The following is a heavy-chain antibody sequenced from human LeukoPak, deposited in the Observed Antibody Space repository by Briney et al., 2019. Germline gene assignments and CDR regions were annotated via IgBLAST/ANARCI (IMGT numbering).Heavy chain of an antibody. CDR3: ARVNQGQQLVGPSYYYYYYMDV. CDR1: GYTFTSYG. D-gene: IGHD6-13*01. Sequence: GASVKVSCKTSGYTFTSYGISWVRQAPGQGLEWMGWISAYNGNTNYAQKLQGRVTMTTDTSTSTAYMELRSLRSDDTAVYYCARVNQGQQLVGPSYYYYYYMDVWGKGTTVTISS. V-gene: IGHV1-18*01. J-gene: IGHJ6*03. CDR2: ISAYNGNT.